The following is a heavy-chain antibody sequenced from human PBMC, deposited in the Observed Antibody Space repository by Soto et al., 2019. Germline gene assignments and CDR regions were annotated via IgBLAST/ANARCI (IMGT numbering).Heavy chain of an antibody. CDR2: MNPNSGNT. CDR3: ARGREDYDYIWGSCRDNWFDP. Sequence: QVPLVQSGAEVKKPGASVKVSCKASGYTFTSYDINWVRQATGQGLEWMGWMNPNSGNTGYAQKFQGRVTMTRNTSIRTAYLELSSLRSEDTSVYYWARGREDYDYIWGSCRDNWFDPWGQGTLVTVSS. V-gene: IGHV1-8*01. J-gene: IGHJ5*02. CDR1: GYTFTSYD. D-gene: IGHD3-16*02.